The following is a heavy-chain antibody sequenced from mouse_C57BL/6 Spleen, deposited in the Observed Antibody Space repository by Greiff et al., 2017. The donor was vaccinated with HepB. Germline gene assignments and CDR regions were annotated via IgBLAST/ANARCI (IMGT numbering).Heavy chain of an antibody. CDR3: ARSGGYDGGDFDY. J-gene: IGHJ2*01. Sequence: VQLQQSGAELVRPGASVKLSCKASGYTFTDYYINWVKQRPGQGLEWIARIYPGSGNTYYNEKFKGKATLTAEKSSSTAYMQLSSLTSEDSAVYFCARSGGYDGGDFDYWGQGTTLTVSS. CDR2: IYPGSGNT. V-gene: IGHV1-76*01. CDR1: GYTFTDYY. D-gene: IGHD2-2*01.